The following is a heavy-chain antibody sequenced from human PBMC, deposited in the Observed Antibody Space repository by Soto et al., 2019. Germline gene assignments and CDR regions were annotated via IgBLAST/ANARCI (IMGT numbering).Heavy chain of an antibody. V-gene: IGHV1-69*12. CDR1: GDTFSNYA. CDR3: AREASAPGTFREDASDI. CDR2: IVPIFRTT. Sequence: QVQLVQSGAEVKKSGSSVKVACKVSGDTFSNYAINWVRRAPGQGLEWMGAIVPIFRTTNYAQKFQGRATITADESTITAYMELSRLRSADTATYYCAREASAPGTFREDASDIWGQGTKVTVSS. D-gene: IGHD1-7*01. J-gene: IGHJ3*02.